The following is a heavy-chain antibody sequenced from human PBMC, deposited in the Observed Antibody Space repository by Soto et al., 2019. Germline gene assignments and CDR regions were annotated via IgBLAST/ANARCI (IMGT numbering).Heavy chain of an antibody. V-gene: IGHV3-33*06. CDR1: GFTFSSYG. CDR3: AKDLSGSYDY. CDR2: IWYDGSNK. J-gene: IGHJ4*02. D-gene: IGHD1-26*01. Sequence: GSLRLSCAASGFTFSSYGMHWVRQAPGKGLEWVAVIWYDGSNKYYADSVKGRFTISRDNSKNTLFLQMNSLTAEDTAVYYCAKDLSGSYDYWGQGTLVTVSS.